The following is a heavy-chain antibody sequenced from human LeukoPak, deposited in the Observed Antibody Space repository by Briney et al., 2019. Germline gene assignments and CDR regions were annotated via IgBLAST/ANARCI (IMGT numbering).Heavy chain of an antibody. Sequence: GGSLRLSCAASGFTFSSYWMNWARQAPGKGLEWVASINHNGNVDYYVDSVKGRFTISRDNAKNSLYLQMSNLRAEDTAVYYCARDYTGYFPWGQGTLVIASS. CDR1: GFTFSSYW. CDR2: INHNGNVD. V-gene: IGHV3-7*03. CDR3: ARDYTGYFP. J-gene: IGHJ5*02. D-gene: IGHD3-9*01.